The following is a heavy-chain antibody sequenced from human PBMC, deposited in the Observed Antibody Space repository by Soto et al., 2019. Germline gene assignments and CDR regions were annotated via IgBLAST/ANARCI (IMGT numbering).Heavy chain of an antibody. Sequence: QVQLVQSGAEVKKPGASVKVSCKASGYTFTSYYMHWVRQAPGQGLEWMGIINPSGGSTSYAQKFQGRVTMTRDTSTSTVYMELSSLRSEDTAVYYCARIWSGYYNPPHYYDYGMDVWGQGTTVTVSS. V-gene: IGHV1-46*01. CDR3: ARIWSGYYNPPHYYDYGMDV. J-gene: IGHJ6*02. CDR2: INPSGGST. CDR1: GYTFTSYY. D-gene: IGHD3-3*01.